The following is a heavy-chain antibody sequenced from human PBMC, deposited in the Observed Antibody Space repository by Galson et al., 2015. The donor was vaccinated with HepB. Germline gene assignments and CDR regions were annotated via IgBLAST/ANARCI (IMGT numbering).Heavy chain of an antibody. V-gene: IGHV4-30-4*01. D-gene: IGHD6-13*01. CDR2: IYYSGST. CDR3: AGSSSWYEGYFDY. Sequence: LSLTCTVSGGSISSGDYYWSWIRQPPGKGLEWIGYIYYSGSTYYNPSLKSRVTISVDTSKNQFSLKLSSVTAADTAVYYCAGSSSWYEGYFDYWGQGTLVTVSS. CDR1: GGSISSGDYY. J-gene: IGHJ4*02.